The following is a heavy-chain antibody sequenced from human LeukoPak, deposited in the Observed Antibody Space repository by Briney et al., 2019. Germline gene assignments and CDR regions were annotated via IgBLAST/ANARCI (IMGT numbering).Heavy chain of an antibody. Sequence: SETLSLTCTVSGGSISSYYWSWIRQPPGKGLEWIGYIYYSGSTNYNPSLKSRVTISVDTSKNQFSLKLSSVTAADTAVYYCARDRDGYCSGGSCRHYFDYWGREPWPPSPQ. V-gene: IGHV4-59*01. CDR2: IYYSGST. CDR3: ARDRDGYCSGGSCRHYFDY. J-gene: IGHJ4*02. CDR1: GGSISSYY. D-gene: IGHD2-15*01.